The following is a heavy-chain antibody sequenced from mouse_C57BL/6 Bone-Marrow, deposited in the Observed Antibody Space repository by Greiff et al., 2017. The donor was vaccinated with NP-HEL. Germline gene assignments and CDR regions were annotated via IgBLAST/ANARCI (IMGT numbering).Heavy chain of an antibody. D-gene: IGHD2-3*01. CDR2: IWSGGST. V-gene: IGHV2-2*01. J-gene: IGHJ3*01. CDR1: GFSLTSYG. CDR3: ARIYDGYYWFAY. Sequence: VKLMESGPGLVQPSQSLSITCTVSGFSLTSYGVHWVRQSPGKGLEWLGVIWSGGSTDYTAAFISRLSISKDNSKSQVFFKMNSLQADDTAIYYCARIYDGYYWFAYWGQGTLVTVSA.